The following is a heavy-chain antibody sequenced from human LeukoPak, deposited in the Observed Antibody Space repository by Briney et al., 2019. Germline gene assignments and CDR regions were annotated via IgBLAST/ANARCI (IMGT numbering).Heavy chain of an antibody. CDR2: ISWNSGSI. Sequence: GRSLRLSCAASGFTFDDYAMHWVRQAPGKGLEWVSGISWNSGSIGYADSVKGRFTISRDNSKNTLYLQMNSLRAEDTAVYYCARERTPQRFFPSWAFDIWGQGTMVTVSS. V-gene: IGHV3-9*01. J-gene: IGHJ3*02. CDR1: GFTFDDYA. D-gene: IGHD3-3*01. CDR3: ARERTPQRFFPSWAFDI.